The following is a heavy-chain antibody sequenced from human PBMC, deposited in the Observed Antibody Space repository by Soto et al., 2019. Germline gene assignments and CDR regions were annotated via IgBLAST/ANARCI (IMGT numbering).Heavy chain of an antibody. Sequence: EVQLVESGGGLVKPGGYLRLSCAASGFTFSRYWMSWVRQAPGKGREWVANIKQDGSEKYYVDSVKDRFTISRDNAKNSLTLQMNSLRAQNTPVYYCARDVYTGGSYDTRSVDSWCPGTLVPVS. J-gene: IGHJ4*02. V-gene: IGHV3-7*01. D-gene: IGHD2-8*02. CDR3: ARDVYTGGSYDTRSVDS. CDR1: GFTFSRYW. CDR2: IKQDGSEK.